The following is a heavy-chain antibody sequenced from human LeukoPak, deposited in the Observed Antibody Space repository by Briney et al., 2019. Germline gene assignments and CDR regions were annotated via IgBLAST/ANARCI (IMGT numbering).Heavy chain of an antibody. CDR2: IYTSGST. V-gene: IGHV4-4*07. Sequence: SETLSLTCTVSGGSISSYYWSWIRRPAGKGLEWVGRIYTSGSTNYNPSLKSRVTMSVDTSKNQFSLKLSSVTAADTAVYYCARDCRIAAAGRGTYFDYWGQGTLVTVSS. CDR3: ARDCRIAAAGRGTYFDY. D-gene: IGHD6-13*01. CDR1: GGSISSYY. J-gene: IGHJ4*02.